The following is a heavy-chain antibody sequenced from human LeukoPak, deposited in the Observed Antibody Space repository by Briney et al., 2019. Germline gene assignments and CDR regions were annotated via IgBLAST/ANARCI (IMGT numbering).Heavy chain of an antibody. D-gene: IGHD3-3*01. J-gene: IGHJ4*02. V-gene: IGHV3-30*02. Sequence: GGSLRLSCAASGFTFSSYGMHWVRQAPGKGLEWVAFIRYDGGNKYYADSVKGRFTISRDNSKNTLYLQMNSLRAEDTAVYYCAKGNFWSGYYTGVFDYWGQGTLVTVSS. CDR3: AKGNFWSGYYTGVFDY. CDR1: GFTFSSYG. CDR2: IRYDGGNK.